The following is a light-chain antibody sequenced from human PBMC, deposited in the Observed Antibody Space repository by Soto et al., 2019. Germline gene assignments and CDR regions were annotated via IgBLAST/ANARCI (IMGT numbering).Light chain of an antibody. Sequence: QSALTLPASVSGSPGQSITISCTGTSSDVGGYNYVSWYQQHPGKAPKLMIYYVSNRPSGVSNRFSGSKSGNTASLTISGLQAEDEADYYCSSYSSSSTLVFGGGTKLTVL. V-gene: IGLV2-14*01. CDR2: YVS. CDR1: SSDVGGYNY. J-gene: IGLJ2*01. CDR3: SSYSSSSTLV.